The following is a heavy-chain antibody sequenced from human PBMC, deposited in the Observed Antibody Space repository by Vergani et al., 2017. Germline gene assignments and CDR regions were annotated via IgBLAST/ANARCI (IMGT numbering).Heavy chain of an antibody. CDR3: ARTGVAATQASYYYYYYGMDV. J-gene: IGHJ6*02. V-gene: IGHV1-69*17. D-gene: IGHD2-15*01. CDR1: GGTFSSYA. CDR2: IIPIFGIA. Sequence: QVQLVQSGAEVKKPGSSVKVSCKASGGTFSSYAISWVRQVPGQGLEWMGGIIPIFGIANYAQKFQGRVTITADKSTSTAHMELSSLRSEDTAVYYCARTGVAATQASYYYYYYGMDVWGQGTTVTVSS.